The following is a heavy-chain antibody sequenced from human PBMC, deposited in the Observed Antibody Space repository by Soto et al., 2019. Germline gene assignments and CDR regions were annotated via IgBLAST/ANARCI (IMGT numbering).Heavy chain of an antibody. Sequence: QVQLVESGGGVVQPGRSLRLSCAASGFTFSSYAMHWVRQAPGKGLEWVAVISYDGSNKYYADSVKGRFTISRDNSKNTLYLQMNSLRAEDTAVYYCARDLEVLAATTYYYYYGMDVWGQGTTVTVS. D-gene: IGHD2-15*01. V-gene: IGHV3-30-3*01. CDR1: GFTFSSYA. J-gene: IGHJ6*02. CDR3: ARDLEVLAATTYYYYYGMDV. CDR2: ISYDGSNK.